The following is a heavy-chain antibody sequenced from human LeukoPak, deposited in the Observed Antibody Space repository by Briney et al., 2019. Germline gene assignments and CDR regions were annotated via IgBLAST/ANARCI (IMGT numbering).Heavy chain of an antibody. CDR2: ISGSGGST. D-gene: IGHD3-3*01. Sequence: PGGSLRLSCAASKFAFSSYAMGWVRQAPGKGLEWVSVISGSGGSTYYADSVKGRFTISRDNSKNTLYLQMNSLRADDTAVYYCAKVGRFXEYYFDYWGQXTXXXVSS. V-gene: IGHV3-23*01. J-gene: IGHJ4*02. CDR1: KFAFSSYA. CDR3: AKVGRFXEYYFDY.